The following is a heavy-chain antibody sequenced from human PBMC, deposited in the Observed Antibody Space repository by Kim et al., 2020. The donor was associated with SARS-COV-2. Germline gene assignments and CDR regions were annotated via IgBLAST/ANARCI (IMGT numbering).Heavy chain of an antibody. D-gene: IGHD1-1*01. CDR2: ISYDGSNK. J-gene: IGHJ4*02. Sequence: GGSLRLSCAASGFTFSSYGMHWVRQAPGKGLEWVAVISYDGSNKYYADSVKGRFTISRDNSKNTLYLQMNSLRAEDTAVYYCAKGYPGVLPWDGIDYWGQGTLVTVSS. CDR3: AKGYPGVLPWDGIDY. V-gene: IGHV3-30*18. CDR1: GFTFSSYG.